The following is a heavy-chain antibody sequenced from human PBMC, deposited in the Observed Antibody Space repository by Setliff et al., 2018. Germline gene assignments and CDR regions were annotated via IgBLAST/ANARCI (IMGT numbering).Heavy chain of an antibody. CDR1: GDSISSGDCF. D-gene: IGHD1-26*01. V-gene: IGHV4-30-4*08. CDR2: IYHXXXA. Sequence: SETLSLACTVSGDSISSGDCFWSWIRQPPGKGLEWIAYIYHXXXAXXXXSLXXXVTMPVDTSKNQFSLHLTSVTAADTAVYYCAREVGTSTSSDAFDVWGQGMMVTVSS. CDR3: AREVGTSTSSDAFDV. J-gene: IGHJ3*01.